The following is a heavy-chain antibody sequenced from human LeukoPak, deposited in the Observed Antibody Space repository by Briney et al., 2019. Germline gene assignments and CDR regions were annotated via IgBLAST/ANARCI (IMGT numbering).Heavy chain of an antibody. V-gene: IGHV3-23*01. J-gene: IGHJ5*02. D-gene: IGHD2-2*01. CDR3: AKPEIVVVPAAMAGNWFDP. CDR1: GFTFSSYA. CDR2: ISGSGSST. Sequence: GGSLRLSRAASGFTFSSYAMSWVRQAPGKGLEWVSTISGSGSSTYYADSVKGRFTISRDNSKNTLYLQMNSLRAEDTAIYYCAKPEIVVVPAAMAGNWFDPWGQGTLVTVSS.